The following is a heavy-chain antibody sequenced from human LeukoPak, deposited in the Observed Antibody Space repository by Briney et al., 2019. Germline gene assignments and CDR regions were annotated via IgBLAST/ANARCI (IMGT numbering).Heavy chain of an antibody. D-gene: IGHD3-10*01. CDR2: ISSSSSYI. V-gene: IGHV3-21*01. J-gene: IGHJ4*02. CDR1: GFIFSSYS. Sequence: GGSLRLSCAASGFIFSSYSMNWVRQAPGKGLEWVSSISSSSSYIYYADSVKGRFTISRDNAKNSLYLQMNSLRAEDTAVYYCARNSGGRRYYFTEWGQGTLVTVS. CDR3: ARNSGGRRYYFTE.